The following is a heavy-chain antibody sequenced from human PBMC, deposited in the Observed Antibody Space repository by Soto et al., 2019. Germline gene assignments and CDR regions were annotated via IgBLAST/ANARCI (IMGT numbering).Heavy chain of an antibody. CDR3: ARDDSGFSGSHYIDYFNY. CDR2: INGYNGNT. V-gene: IGHV1-18*01. CDR1: GYTFSSYG. J-gene: IGHJ4*02. D-gene: IGHD1-26*01. Sequence: ASVKVSCKTSGYTFSSYGFSWVRQAPGQGLEWIGWINGYNGNTNYAQRFQGRVTFTTDTSAGTVYMQLRSLTSEDTAVYYCARDDSGFSGSHYIDYFNYWGQGALVTVSS.